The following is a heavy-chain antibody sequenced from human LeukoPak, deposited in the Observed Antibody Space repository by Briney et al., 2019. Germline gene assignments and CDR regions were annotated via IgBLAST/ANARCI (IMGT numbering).Heavy chain of an antibody. Sequence: SETLSLTCTVSGGSISSYYWSWIRQPPGKGLEWIGYIYHSGSTYYNPSLKSRVTISVDRSKNQFSLKLSSVTAADTAVYYCARGGGDYGSSYYFDYWGQGTLVTVSS. D-gene: IGHD4-17*01. CDR1: GGSISSYY. V-gene: IGHV4-59*12. J-gene: IGHJ4*02. CDR2: IYHSGST. CDR3: ARGGGDYGSSYYFDY.